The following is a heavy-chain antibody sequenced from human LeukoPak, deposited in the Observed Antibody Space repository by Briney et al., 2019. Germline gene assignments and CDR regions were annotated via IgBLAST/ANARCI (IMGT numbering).Heavy chain of an antibody. CDR1: GASVSSGGYY. D-gene: IGHD6-19*01. J-gene: IGHJ2*01. Sequence: SDTLSLTCNVSGASVSSGGYYWSWIRQPPGKELEGIGYIYYSGSTNYNSSLESRVTISVDPSKNQFFPKLSSVTAADTAVYYCARFHSGPSGWYVLWYFDLWGRGTLVTVSS. CDR3: ARFHSGPSGWYVLWYFDL. V-gene: IGHV4-61*08. CDR2: IYYSGST.